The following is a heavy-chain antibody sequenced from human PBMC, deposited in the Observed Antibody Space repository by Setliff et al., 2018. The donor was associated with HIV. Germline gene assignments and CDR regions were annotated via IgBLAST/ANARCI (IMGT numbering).Heavy chain of an antibody. D-gene: IGHD3-16*01. V-gene: IGHV4-59*11. CDR1: GGSINDQY. J-gene: IGHJ6*02. CDR3: ARHNVITYGGLLFDYYYYGLDV. Sequence: SETLSLTCTVPGGSINDQYFSWIRQSPGKGLEWIGSVDYSGSTKYNPSLNSRGTISIDTSKNELSLKLTSVTAADTAVYYCARHNVITYGGLLFDYYYYGLDVWGHGTTVTVSS. CDR2: VDYSGST.